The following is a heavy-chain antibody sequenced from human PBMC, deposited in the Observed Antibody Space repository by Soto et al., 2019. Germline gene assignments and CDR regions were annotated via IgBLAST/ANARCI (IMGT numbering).Heavy chain of an antibody. V-gene: IGHV1-18*01. J-gene: IGHJ4*02. CDR2: ISAYNGKT. CDR3: GRRDDFWNGYIDY. CDR1: GYTFTSYG. Sequence: ASVKVSCKDSGYTFTSYGISWVRQAPGEGLEWMGWISAYNGKTNYAQKLQGRVTMTTDTSTSTAYMELRSLRSDDTAVYYCGRRDDFWNGYIDYWGQGTLVTVSS. D-gene: IGHD3-3*01.